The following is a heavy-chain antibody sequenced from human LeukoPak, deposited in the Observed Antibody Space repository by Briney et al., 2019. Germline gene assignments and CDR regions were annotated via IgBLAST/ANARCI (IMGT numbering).Heavy chain of an antibody. D-gene: IGHD6-19*01. CDR1: GYTFTGYY. CDR3: ARVEGAVAGDDY. CDR2: INPNSGGT. V-gene: IGHV1-2*06. J-gene: IGHJ4*02. Sequence: ASVKVSCKASGYTFTGYYMHWVRQAPGLGLEWMGRINPNSGGTNYAQKFQGRVTMTRDTSISTAYMELSRLRSDDTAVYYCARVEGAVAGDDYWGQGTLVTVSS.